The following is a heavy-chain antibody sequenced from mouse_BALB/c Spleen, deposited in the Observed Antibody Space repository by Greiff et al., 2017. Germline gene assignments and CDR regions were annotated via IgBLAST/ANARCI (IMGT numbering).Heavy chain of an antibody. J-gene: IGHJ2*01. CDR1: GFSLTSYG. CDR2: IWAGGST. Sequence: VNVVESGPGLVAPSQSLSITCTVSGFSLTSYGVHWVRQPPGKGLEWLGVIWAGGSTNYNSALMSRLSISKDNSKSQVFLKMNSLQTDDTAMYYCAREGEGPVDYWGQGTTLTVSS. V-gene: IGHV2-9*02. CDR3: AREGEGPVDY.